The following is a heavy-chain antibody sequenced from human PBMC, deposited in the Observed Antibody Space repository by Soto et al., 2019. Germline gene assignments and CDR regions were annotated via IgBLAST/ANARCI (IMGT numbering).Heavy chain of an antibody. CDR3: AREGSYSVYTFAHGIQLWSFDF. J-gene: IGHJ4*02. CDR2: IFSSGST. D-gene: IGHD5-18*01. Sequence: SETLSLTCTVSGGSINTFYGSWVRQPAGKGLEWIGRIFSSGSTSFDPSLESRGAMSVDTAKNHFPLNISSGTAADMADYYCAREGSYSVYTFAHGIQLWSFDFWGQGALVTVSS. V-gene: IGHV4-4*07. CDR1: GGSINTFY.